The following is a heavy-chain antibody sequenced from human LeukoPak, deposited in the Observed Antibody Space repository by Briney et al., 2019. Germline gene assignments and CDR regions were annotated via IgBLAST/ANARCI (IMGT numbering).Heavy chain of an antibody. D-gene: IGHD3-10*01. CDR2: IIPIFGTA. CDR3: ATEGITMVRGVIIIDLDFQH. Sequence: AASVKVSCKASGGTFSSYAINWVRQAPGQGLEWMGGIIPIFGTANYAQKFQGRVTITADKSTSTAYMELSSLRSEDTAVYYCATEGITMVRGVIIIDLDFQHWGQGTLVTVSS. V-gene: IGHV1-69*06. CDR1: GGTFSSYA. J-gene: IGHJ1*01.